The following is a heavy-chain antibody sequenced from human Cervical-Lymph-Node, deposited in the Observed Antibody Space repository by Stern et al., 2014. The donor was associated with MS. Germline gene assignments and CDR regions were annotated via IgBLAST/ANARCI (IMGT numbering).Heavy chain of an antibody. D-gene: IGHD1-26*01. V-gene: IGHV4-61*02. J-gene: IGHJ4*02. CDR2: LHASGAT. Sequence: VQLVESGPGLVKPSQTLSLTCTVSGASISSGTSYWSWIRQPAGGGLEWIGRLHASGATYYNPSLKSRVTISGGTPQNHSSPNMNSVTAADTAVYYCARGHWELLGNNYFDSWGQGTLVTVSS. CDR3: ARGHWELLGNNYFDS. CDR1: GASISSGTSY.